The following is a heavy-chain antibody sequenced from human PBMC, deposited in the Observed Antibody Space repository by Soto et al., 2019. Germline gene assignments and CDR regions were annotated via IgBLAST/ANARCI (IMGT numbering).Heavy chain of an antibody. Sequence: ASVKVSCKASGYTFTHYYIHWVRQAPGQGLEWMGIINPNGGITTYAQKFRAGFSMTRDTSTSTVYLELGSLRSEDSAVYYCATSVNSAMAFDYWGQGTLVTVYS. V-gene: IGHV1-46*01. CDR3: ATSVNSAMAFDY. D-gene: IGHD5-18*01. J-gene: IGHJ4*02. CDR1: GYTFTHYY. CDR2: INPNGGIT.